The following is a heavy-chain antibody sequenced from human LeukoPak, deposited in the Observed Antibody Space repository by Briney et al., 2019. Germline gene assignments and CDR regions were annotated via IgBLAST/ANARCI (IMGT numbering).Heavy chain of an antibody. V-gene: IGHV4-59*08. CDR3: AYSSSWYYFDY. CDR1: GGSISSYY. J-gene: IGHJ4*02. D-gene: IGHD6-13*01. Sequence: ETLSLTXTVSGGSISSYYWSWIRQPPGKGLEWIGYIYYSGSTNYNPSLKSRVTISVDTSKNQFSLKLSSVTAADTAVYYCAYSSSWYYFDYWGQGTLVTVSS. CDR2: IYYSGST.